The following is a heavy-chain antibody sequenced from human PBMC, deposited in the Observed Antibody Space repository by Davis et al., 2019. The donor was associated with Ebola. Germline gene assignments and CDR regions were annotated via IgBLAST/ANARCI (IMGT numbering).Heavy chain of an antibody. CDR1: GFTFSNYA. V-gene: IGHV3-23*01. Sequence: GGSLRLSCAASGFTFSNYAMNWVRQAPGKGLAWVSGITGSADRTYYAGSLKGRFTISRDNSKNTLYLQMDSLRPEDTAIYYCAKDPLTAGEWELLAPDYWGQGTLVTVSS. D-gene: IGHD7-27*01. CDR3: AKDPLTAGEWELLAPDY. CDR2: ITGSADRT. J-gene: IGHJ4*02.